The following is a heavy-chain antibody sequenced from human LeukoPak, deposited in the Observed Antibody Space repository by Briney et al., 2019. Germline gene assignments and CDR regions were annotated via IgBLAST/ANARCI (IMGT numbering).Heavy chain of an antibody. J-gene: IGHJ4*02. CDR2: IKQDGSET. Sequence: GGSLRLSCAASGFTFTTYWMTWVRQAPGKGLEWVANIKQDGSETYYVDSVKGRFTISRDNAKNSLYLQMNSLRAEDTAVYYCARDSGGRVYNYWGQGTLVTVSS. V-gene: IGHV3-7*03. CDR3: ARDSGGRVYNY. CDR1: GFTFTTYW. D-gene: IGHD6-13*01.